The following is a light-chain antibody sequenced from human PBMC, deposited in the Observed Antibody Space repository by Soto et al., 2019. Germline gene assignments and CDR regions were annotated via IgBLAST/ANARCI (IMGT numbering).Light chain of an antibody. CDR3: QQDGSSPGT. V-gene: IGKV3-20*01. J-gene: IGKJ1*01. CDR2: GAS. CDR1: QSVSSSY. Sequence: EIVLTQSPGTLSLSPGERATLSCRASQSVSSSYLAWYQQKPGQAPRLLIYGASSRATGIPDRFSGSESGTDFTLTISRLEPEDFAVYYCQQDGSSPGTFGQGTKVEIK.